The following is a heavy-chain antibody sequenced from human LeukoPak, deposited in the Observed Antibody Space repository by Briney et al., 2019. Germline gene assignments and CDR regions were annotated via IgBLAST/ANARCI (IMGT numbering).Heavy chain of an antibody. CDR3: ARDLRGYCDSSGYFNYFDY. Sequence: ASVKVSCKASGYTFTGYYMHWVRQAPGQGLEWMGWINPNSGGTNYAEKFQGRVTMTRDTSISTAYMELSRLRSDDTAVYYCARDLRGYCDSSGYFNYFDYWGQGTLVTVSS. CDR2: INPNSGGT. CDR1: GYTFTGYY. J-gene: IGHJ4*02. V-gene: IGHV1-2*02. D-gene: IGHD3-22*01.